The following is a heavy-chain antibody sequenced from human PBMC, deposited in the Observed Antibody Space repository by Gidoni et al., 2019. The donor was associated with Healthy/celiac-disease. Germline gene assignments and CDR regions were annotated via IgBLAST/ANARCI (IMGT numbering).Heavy chain of an antibody. D-gene: IGHD2-15*01. Sequence: EVQLVESGGGLVKPGGSLRLSCAASGFTLSNAWMSWVRQAPGKGLEWVGRIKSKTDGGTTDYAAPVKGRFTISRDDSKNTLYLQMNSLKTEDTAVYYCTTELVVTGYFDYWGQGTLVTVSS. V-gene: IGHV3-15*01. CDR1: GFTLSNAW. CDR2: IKSKTDGGTT. CDR3: TTELVVTGYFDY. J-gene: IGHJ4*02.